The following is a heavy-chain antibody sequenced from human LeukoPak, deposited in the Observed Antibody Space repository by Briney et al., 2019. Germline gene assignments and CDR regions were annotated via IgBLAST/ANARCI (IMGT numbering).Heavy chain of an antibody. Sequence: GGSLRLSCAASGFTYSSYWMTWVRQAPGKGLEWVANIKLDVSETYYVDSVRGRFTISRDNTKNSLYLQMDSLRAEDTAVYYCARKGNAFDFWGQGTMVTVSS. CDR3: ARKGNAFDF. D-gene: IGHD3-10*01. CDR1: GFTYSSYW. J-gene: IGHJ3*01. V-gene: IGHV3-7*01. CDR2: IKLDVSET.